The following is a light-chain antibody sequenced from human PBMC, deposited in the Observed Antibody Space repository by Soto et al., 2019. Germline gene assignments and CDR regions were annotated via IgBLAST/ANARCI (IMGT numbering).Light chain of an antibody. V-gene: IGKV1-39*01. CDR1: QSISTY. CDR2: AAS. CDR3: LQSYSAQT. J-gene: IGKJ1*01. Sequence: DIQMTQSPSSLSASVGYRVTIACRASQSISTYLNWYRQRPGKAPELLIYAASSLQSGVPSRFSGSGSGTDFTLTISSLQPEDFATYYCLQSYSAQTFGQGTKVDIK.